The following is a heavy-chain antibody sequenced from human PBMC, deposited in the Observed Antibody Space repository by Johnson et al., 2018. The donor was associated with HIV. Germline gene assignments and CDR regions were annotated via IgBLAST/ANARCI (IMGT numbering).Heavy chain of an antibody. Sequence: QVQLVEYGGGLVQPGGSLRLSCAASGFTFSSYAMHWVRQAPGKGLEWVAVISYDGSDKYYADSVKGRFTISRDNSKNTVYLQMNSLRVEDTAVYYCAKSPGKDHGGNSGGFDIWGQGTMVTVSS. J-gene: IGHJ3*02. CDR1: GFTFSSYA. CDR2: ISYDGSDK. CDR3: AKSPGKDHGGNSGGFDI. D-gene: IGHD4/OR15-4a*01. V-gene: IGHV3-30*18.